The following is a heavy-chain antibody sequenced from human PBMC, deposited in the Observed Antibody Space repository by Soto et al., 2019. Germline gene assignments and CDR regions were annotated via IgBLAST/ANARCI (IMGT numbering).Heavy chain of an antibody. J-gene: IGHJ3*02. CDR2: IKSIADGGTT. D-gene: IGHD2-8*01. CDR1: GFTFSNAL. V-gene: IGHV3-15*01. Sequence: GSLRLSCATSGFTFSNALMAWVRQAPGKGLEWVGRIKSIADGGTTNYAAPVKGRFSISRHDSENTLYLQMNSLRVEDTGIYYCHTPHGRNAFDIWGPGTVVTVSS. CDR3: HTPHGRNAFDI.